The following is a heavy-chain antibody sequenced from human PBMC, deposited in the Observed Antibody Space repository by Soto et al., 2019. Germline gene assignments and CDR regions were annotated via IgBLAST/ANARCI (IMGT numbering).Heavy chain of an antibody. V-gene: IGHV1-8*01. Sequence: GASVKVSCKASGDTFTSYDINWVRQATGQGLEWMGWMNPNSGNTGYAQKFQGRVTMTRNTSISTAYMELSSLRSEDTAVYYCARGVEAALAMRYYYYYMEVWGKGTTVTVSS. CDR1: GDTFTSYD. CDR2: MNPNSGNT. D-gene: IGHD6-6*01. CDR3: ARGVEAALAMRYYYYYMEV. J-gene: IGHJ6*03.